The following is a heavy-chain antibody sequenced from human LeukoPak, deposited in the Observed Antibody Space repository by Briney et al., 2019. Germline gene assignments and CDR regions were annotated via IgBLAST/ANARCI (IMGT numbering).Heavy chain of an antibody. CDR2: IYYSGTT. CDR1: GGSISSSSYY. D-gene: IGHD2-15*01. CDR3: ARHRDCSGGSCYKWFDP. V-gene: IGHV4-39*01. Sequence: SETLSLTCTVSGGSISSSSYYWGWIRQPPGKGLEWIGSIYYSGTTYYKPSLKSRVTISVDTSKNQSSLRLSSVTAADTAVYYCARHRDCSGGSCYKWFDPWGQGTLVTVSS. J-gene: IGHJ5*02.